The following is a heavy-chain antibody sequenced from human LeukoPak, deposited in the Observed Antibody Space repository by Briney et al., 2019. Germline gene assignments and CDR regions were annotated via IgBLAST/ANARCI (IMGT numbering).Heavy chain of an antibody. V-gene: IGHV4-34*01. Sequence: SETLSLTCTVSGGSISGYYWSWIRQPPGKGLEWIGEINHSGSTNYNPSLKSRVTISVDTSKNQFSLKLSSVTAADTAVYYCARGLFVAARLNYWGQGTLVTVSS. J-gene: IGHJ4*02. CDR1: GGSISGYY. CDR3: ARGLFVAARLNY. D-gene: IGHD6-19*01. CDR2: INHSGST.